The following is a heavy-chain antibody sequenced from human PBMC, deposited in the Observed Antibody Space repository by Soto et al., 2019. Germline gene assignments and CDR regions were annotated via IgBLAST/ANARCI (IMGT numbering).Heavy chain of an antibody. CDR1: GYTFTSYG. J-gene: IGHJ3*02. Sequence: ASVKVSCKASGYTFTSYGISWVRQAPGQGLEWMGWISAYNGNTNYAQKLQGRVTMTTDTSTSTAYMELRSLRSDDTAVYYCAREGYYDILTGYSYLHDAFDIWGQGTMVTV. D-gene: IGHD3-9*01. CDR2: ISAYNGNT. CDR3: AREGYYDILTGYSYLHDAFDI. V-gene: IGHV1-18*01.